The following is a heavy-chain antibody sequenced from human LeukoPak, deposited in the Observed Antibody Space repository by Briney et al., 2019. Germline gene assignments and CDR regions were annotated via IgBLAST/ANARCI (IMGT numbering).Heavy chain of an antibody. CDR2: ISRSGGST. Sequence: GGSLRLSCAASGFTFSSYAMSWVRQAPGKGLEWVSAISRSGGSTYYADSVKGRFNISRDNSNNTLYLQMNSLRAEDTAVYYCAKPPFLTDAFDIWGQGTMVTVSS. J-gene: IGHJ3*02. D-gene: IGHD3-9*01. V-gene: IGHV3-23*01. CDR1: GFTFSSYA. CDR3: AKPPFLTDAFDI.